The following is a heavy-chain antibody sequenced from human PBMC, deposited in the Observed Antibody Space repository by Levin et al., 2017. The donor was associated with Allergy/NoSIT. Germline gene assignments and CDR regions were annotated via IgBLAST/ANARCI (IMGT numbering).Heavy chain of an antibody. CDR3: ARSRGFVVVAATLAFDS. J-gene: IGHJ3*02. D-gene: IGHD2-15*01. Sequence: KISCKASGGTFSSYAISWVRQAPGQGLEWMGGIIPIFGTANYAQKFQGRVTITADESTSTAYMELSSLRSEDTAVYYCARSRGFVVVAATLAFDSWGQGTMVTVSS. CDR1: GGTFSSYA. CDR2: IIPIFGTA. V-gene: IGHV1-69*01.